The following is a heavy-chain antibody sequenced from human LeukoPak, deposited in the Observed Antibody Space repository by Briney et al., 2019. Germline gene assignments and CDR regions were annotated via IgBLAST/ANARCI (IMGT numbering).Heavy chain of an antibody. J-gene: IGHJ4*02. CDR1: GYSISSGYY. Sequence: PSETLSLTCTVSGYSISSGYYWGWIRQPPGKGLEWIGSIYQSGSTYYNPSLKSRVTISVDTSKNQFSLKLSSVTAADTAAYYCARESNSALPAFDFWGQGTLVTVSS. CDR2: IYQSGST. CDR3: ARESNSALPAFDF. D-gene: IGHD4/OR15-4a*01. V-gene: IGHV4-38-2*02.